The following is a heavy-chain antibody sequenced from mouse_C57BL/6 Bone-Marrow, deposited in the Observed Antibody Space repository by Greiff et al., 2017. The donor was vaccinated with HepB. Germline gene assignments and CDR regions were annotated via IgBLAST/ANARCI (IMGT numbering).Heavy chain of an antibody. CDR1: GFTFSDYY. D-gene: IGHD5-1*01. CDR2: INYDGSST. CDR3: ARDKYLDY. J-gene: IGHJ4*01. Sequence: EVMLVESEGGLVQPGSSMKLSCTASGFTFSDYYMAWVRQVPEKGLEWVANINYDGSSTYYLDSLKSHFIISRDNAKNILYLQMSSLKSEDTATYYCARDKYLDYWGQGTSVTVSS. V-gene: IGHV5-16*01.